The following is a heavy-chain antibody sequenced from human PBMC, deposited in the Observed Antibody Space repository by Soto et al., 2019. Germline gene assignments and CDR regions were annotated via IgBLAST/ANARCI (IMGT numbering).Heavy chain of an antibody. J-gene: IGHJ3*02. Sequence: GASVKVSCKASGYTFTGYYMRWVRQAPGQGLEWMGWTNPNSGGTNYAQKFQGWVTMTRDTSISTAYMELSRLRSDDTAVYYCARGRKTGRDAFDIWGQGTMVTVSS. CDR2: TNPNSGGT. CDR1: GYTFTGYY. D-gene: IGHD1-1*01. CDR3: ARGRKTGRDAFDI. V-gene: IGHV1-2*04.